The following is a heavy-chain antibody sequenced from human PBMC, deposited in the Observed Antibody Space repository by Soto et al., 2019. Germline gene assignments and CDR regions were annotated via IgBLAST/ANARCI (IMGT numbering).Heavy chain of an antibody. CDR2: IYSGGST. J-gene: IGHJ4*02. CDR3: ARSNIAAVVLDY. V-gene: IGHV3-53*01. D-gene: IGHD6-13*01. Sequence: PGGSLRLSCAASGFTVSSNYMSWVRQAPGKGLEWVSIIYSGGSTYYADSVKGRFTISRGNSRNTLYLQMNSLRAEDTAVYYCARSNIAAVVLDYWGQGTLVTVSS. CDR1: GFTVSSNY.